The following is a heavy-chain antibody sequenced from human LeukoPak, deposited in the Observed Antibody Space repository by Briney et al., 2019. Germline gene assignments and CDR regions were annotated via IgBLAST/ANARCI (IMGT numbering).Heavy chain of an antibody. D-gene: IGHD3-22*01. V-gene: IGHV1-2*02. CDR3: ARVDFSGGSGYPGY. Sequence: ASVKVSCKASGYTFTDYYLHWVRQAPGQGPEWMGWINPNSGGTYHAPKFQGKIIMTKDTSISTAYMELISLKSADTAVYYCARVDFSGGSGYPGYWGQGTLVTVSS. J-gene: IGHJ4*02. CDR2: INPNSGGT. CDR1: GYTFTDYY.